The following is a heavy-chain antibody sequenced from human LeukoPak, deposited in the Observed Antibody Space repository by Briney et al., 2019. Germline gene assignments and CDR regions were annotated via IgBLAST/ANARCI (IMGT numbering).Heavy chain of an antibody. Sequence: SETLSLTCAVSGASISSHYWSWFRQPPGQGLEWIAWIRISGASNSNPSLNSRVTISGDTSKNQISLKLTSVTAADTAVYYCARHQDYSGTTFYDYMDVWGKGTTVTVSS. V-gene: IGHV4-59*08. D-gene: IGHD4-11*01. CDR3: ARHQDYSGTTFYDYMDV. J-gene: IGHJ6*03. CDR2: IRISGAS. CDR1: GASISSHY.